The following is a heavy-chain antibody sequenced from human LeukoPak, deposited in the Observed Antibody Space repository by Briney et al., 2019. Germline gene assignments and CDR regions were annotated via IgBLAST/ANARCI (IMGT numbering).Heavy chain of an antibody. V-gene: IGHV1-2*02. CDR1: GYTFTGYY. CDR3: ARQSTSYYYYGMDV. CDR2: INPNSGGT. Sequence: ASVKVSCKASGYTFTGYYMHWVRQAPGQGLEWMGWINPNSGGTNYAQKFQGRVTMTRDTSISTAYMELSRLGSDDTAVYYCARQSTSYYYYGMDVWGQGTTVTVSS. J-gene: IGHJ6*02. D-gene: IGHD2-2*01.